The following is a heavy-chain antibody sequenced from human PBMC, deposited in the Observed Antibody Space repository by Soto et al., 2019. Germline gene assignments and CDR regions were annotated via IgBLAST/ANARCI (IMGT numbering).Heavy chain of an antibody. V-gene: IGHV3-64*07. Sequence: DVQLVESGGGLVQPGGSLRLSCAASGSTITHYAMHWVRQAPGKGLEYVAVISKNGDSTYYADSVRDTFTISRDNSKNTRYLQMGSLRAEDTAVYFWARDFGGNTAFDSWGQGTLVTVSS. CDR2: ISKNGDST. CDR1: GSTITHYA. J-gene: IGHJ4*02. CDR3: ARDFGGNTAFDS. D-gene: IGHD3-16*01.